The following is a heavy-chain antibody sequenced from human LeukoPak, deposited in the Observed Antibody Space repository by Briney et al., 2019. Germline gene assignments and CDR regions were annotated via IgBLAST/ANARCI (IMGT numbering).Heavy chain of an antibody. CDR3: ARSELRYFDKHYYHYIDV. CDR1: RFTFSNYE. CDR2: ITSSASAI. V-gene: IGHV3-48*03. Sequence: GGSLRLSCVASRFTFSNYEMNWVRQAPGKGLEWVSYITSSASAIYYADSAKGRFTISRDNAKNSLYLQMNSLTADDTAVYYCARSELRYFDKHYYHYIDVWGKGTTVTVSS. J-gene: IGHJ6*03. D-gene: IGHD3-9*01.